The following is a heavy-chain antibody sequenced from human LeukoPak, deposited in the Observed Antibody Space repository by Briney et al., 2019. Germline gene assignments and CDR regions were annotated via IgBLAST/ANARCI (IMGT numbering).Heavy chain of an antibody. CDR2: ISSSSSTI. CDR1: GFTFSSYS. D-gene: IGHD2-15*01. Sequence: GGSLRLSCAASGFTFSSYSMNWVRQAPGKGLEWVSYISSSSSTIYYADSVKGRFTISRDNAKNSLYLQMNSLRAEDTAVYYCALGYCSGGSYYYYYYGMDVWGQGTTVTVSS. J-gene: IGHJ6*02. V-gene: IGHV3-48*01. CDR3: ALGYCSGGSYYYYYYGMDV.